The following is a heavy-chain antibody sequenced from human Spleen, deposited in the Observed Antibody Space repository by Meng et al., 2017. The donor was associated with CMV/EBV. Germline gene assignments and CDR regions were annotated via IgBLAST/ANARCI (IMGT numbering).Heavy chain of an antibody. J-gene: IGHJ6*02. CDR2: IKQDGSEK. CDR3: ARSIQLGSYYYYGMDV. Sequence: GGSLRLSCAASGFTFSSYWMSWVRQAPGKGLEWVANIKQDGSEKYYVDSVKGRFTISRDNAKNSLYLQMNSLRAEDTAVYYCARSIQLGSYYYYGMDVWGQGTTVTVSS. CDR1: GFTFSSYW. D-gene: IGHD5-18*01. V-gene: IGHV3-7*01.